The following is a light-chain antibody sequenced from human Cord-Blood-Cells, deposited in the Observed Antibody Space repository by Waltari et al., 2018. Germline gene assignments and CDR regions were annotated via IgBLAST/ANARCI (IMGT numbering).Light chain of an antibody. CDR1: QGISSY. CDR2: AAS. J-gene: IGKJ4*01. CDR3: QQYYSYPL. V-gene: IGKV1-8*01. Sequence: AIRMTQSPSSLSASTVDRVTITCQASQGISSYLAWYQQKPGKAPKLLIYAASTLQSGVPSRFSGSGSGTDFTLTISCLQSEDFATYYCQQYYSYPLFGGGTKVEIK.